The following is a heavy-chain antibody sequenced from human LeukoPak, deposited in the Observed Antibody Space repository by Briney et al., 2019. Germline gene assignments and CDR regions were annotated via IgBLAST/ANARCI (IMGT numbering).Heavy chain of an antibody. V-gene: IGHV3-48*04. CDR2: ISSSSSTI. Sequence: GGSLRLSCAASGFTFSSYSMNWVRQAPGKGLEWVSYISSSSSTIYYADSVKGRFTISRDNAKNSLYLQMNSLRAEDTAVYYCARGGEGINPNYWGQGTLVTVSS. J-gene: IGHJ4*02. CDR3: ARGGEGINPNY. CDR1: GFTFSSYS. D-gene: IGHD3-3*01.